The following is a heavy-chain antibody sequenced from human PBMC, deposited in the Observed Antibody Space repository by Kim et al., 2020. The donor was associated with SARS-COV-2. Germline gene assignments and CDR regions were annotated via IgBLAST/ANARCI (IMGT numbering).Heavy chain of an antibody. D-gene: IGHD3-10*01. CDR3: ARDRTYYYGSGSSYGMDV. J-gene: IGHJ6*02. Sequence: SETLSLTCTVSGGSISSYYWSWIRQPPGKGLEWIGYIYYSGSTNYNPSLKSRVTISVDTSKNQFSLKLSSVTAADTAVYYCARDRTYYYGSGSSYGMDVWGQGTTVTVSS. CDR1: GGSISSYY. CDR2: IYYSGST. V-gene: IGHV4-59*13.